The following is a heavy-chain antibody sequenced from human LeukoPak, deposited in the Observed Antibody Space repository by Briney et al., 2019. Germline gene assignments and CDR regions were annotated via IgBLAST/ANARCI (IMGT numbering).Heavy chain of an antibody. CDR2: IYSRGST. D-gene: IGHD1-7*01. Sequence: SETLSLTCTVSGGSISSYYLSWIRQPAGKGLEWIGRIYSRGSTYNPSLKSRVTMSADTSRNHVSLTLNSVTAADTAVYYCARDSGTTGEVKFDPWGQGTLVTVSS. J-gene: IGHJ5*02. CDR1: GGSISSYY. V-gene: IGHV4-4*07. CDR3: ARDSGTTGEVKFDP.